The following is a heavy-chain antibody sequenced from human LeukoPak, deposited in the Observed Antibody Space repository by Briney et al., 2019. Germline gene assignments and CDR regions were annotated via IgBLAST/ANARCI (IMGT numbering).Heavy chain of an antibody. Sequence: SETLSLTCSVSGGSVSSYYWSWIRQSPGKGLEWIGYIHNSGRTNYNPSLKSRVTGFVDTSKNQVSLRLSSVTAADTAVYYCARHLNAGSYPLDHWGQGTLVTVSS. CDR3: ARHLNAGSYPLDH. V-gene: IGHV4-59*08. CDR1: GGSVSSYY. D-gene: IGHD1-26*01. J-gene: IGHJ4*02. CDR2: IHNSGRT.